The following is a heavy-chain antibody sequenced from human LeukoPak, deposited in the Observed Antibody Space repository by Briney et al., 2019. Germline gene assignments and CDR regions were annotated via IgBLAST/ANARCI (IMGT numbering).Heavy chain of an antibody. V-gene: IGHV4-59*01. D-gene: IGHD2-21*01. CDR3: ARDLYSYMDV. CDR2: IYYSGST. Sequence: SETLSLTCTVSGGSISSYYWSWFRQPPGKGLEWIGYIYYSGSTSYNPSLKSRVTISEDTSKNQFSLKLSSVTAADTAVYYCARDLYSYMDVWGKGTTVTISS. CDR1: GGSISSYY. J-gene: IGHJ6*04.